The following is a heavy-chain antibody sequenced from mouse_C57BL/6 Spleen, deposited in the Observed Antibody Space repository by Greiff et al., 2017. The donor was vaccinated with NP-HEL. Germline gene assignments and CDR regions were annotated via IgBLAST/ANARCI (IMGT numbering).Heavy chain of an antibody. Sequence: DVMLVESGGDLVKPGGSLKLSCAASGFTFSSYGMSWVRQTPDKRLEWVATISSGGSYTYYPDSVTGRFPISRDNAKNTLYLQMSSLKSEDTAMYYCARHRTYFFDYWGQGTTLTVSS. CDR2: ISSGGSYT. D-gene: IGHD1-1*01. J-gene: IGHJ2*01. V-gene: IGHV5-6*02. CDR1: GFTFSSYG. CDR3: ARHRTYFFDY.